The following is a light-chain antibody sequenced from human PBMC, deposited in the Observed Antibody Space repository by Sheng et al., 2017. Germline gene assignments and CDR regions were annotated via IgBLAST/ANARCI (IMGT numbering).Light chain of an antibody. CDR3: QQRSNWPRT. V-gene: IGKV1-33*01. Sequence: IQMTQSPSSLSASVGDRVTLTCRASDFISNSLAWYQQRPGKAPKLLIYDASTLETGVPSRFGGNGSGTHFTFTISSLQPEDFAVYYCQQRSNWPRTFGGGTKVEIK. CDR1: DFISNS. CDR2: DAS. J-gene: IGKJ4*01.